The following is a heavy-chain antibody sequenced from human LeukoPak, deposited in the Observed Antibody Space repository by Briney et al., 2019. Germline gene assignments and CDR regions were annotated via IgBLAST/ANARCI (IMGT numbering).Heavy chain of an antibody. J-gene: IGHJ4*02. D-gene: IGHD6-13*01. V-gene: IGHV4-34*01. Sequence: SETLSLTCAVYGGSFSGYYWSWIRQPPGKGLERIGEINHSGSTNYNPSLKSRVTISVDTSKNQFSLKLSSMTAADTAVYYCAGSSSWYDPLDYWGQGTLVTVSS. CDR1: GGSFSGYY. CDR3: AGSSSWYDPLDY. CDR2: INHSGST.